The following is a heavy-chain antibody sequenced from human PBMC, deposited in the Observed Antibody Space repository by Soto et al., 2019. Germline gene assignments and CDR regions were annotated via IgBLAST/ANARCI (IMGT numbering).Heavy chain of an antibody. CDR1: GFTFSSYA. CDR2: ISYDGSNK. CDR3: ARDRMGRYYGSGSYYFDY. J-gene: IGHJ4*02. D-gene: IGHD3-10*01. Sequence: QVQLVESGGGVVQPGRSLRLSCAASGFTFSSYAMHWVRQAPGKGLEWVAVISYDGSNKYYADSVKGRFTISRDNSKKALYLQMNSLRAEDTAVYYCARDRMGRYYGSGSYYFDYWGQGTLVTVSS. V-gene: IGHV3-30-3*01.